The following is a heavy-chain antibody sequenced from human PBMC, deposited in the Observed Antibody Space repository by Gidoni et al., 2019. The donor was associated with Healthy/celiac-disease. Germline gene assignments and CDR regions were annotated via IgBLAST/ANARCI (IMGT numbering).Heavy chain of an antibody. CDR1: GGSISSYY. J-gene: IGHJ6*03. CDR3: ARELSNPSEYYMDV. D-gene: IGHD4-4*01. CDR2: IYYSGST. V-gene: IGHV4-59*01. Sequence: QVQLQESGPGLVKPPETLSLTCTVSGGSISSYYWSWIRQPPGKGLEWIGYIYYSGSTNYNPSLKSRVTISVDTSKNQFSLKLSSVTAADTAVYYCARELSNPSEYYMDVWGKGTTVTVSS.